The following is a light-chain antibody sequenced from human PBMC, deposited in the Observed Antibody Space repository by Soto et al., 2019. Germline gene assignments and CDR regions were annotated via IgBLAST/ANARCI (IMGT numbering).Light chain of an antibody. CDR1: QSFRGL. J-gene: IGKJ1*01. CDR3: QQRSDWPWT. V-gene: IGKV3-11*01. CDR2: DAY. Sequence: EVVLTQYPVTLSLSPGERATLSCRASQSFRGLLAWYQQKPGQAPRLLIYDAYNRATGIPPRFSGSGSGTDFTLTISSLEPEDFAVYYCQQRSDWPWTFGQGTRWIS.